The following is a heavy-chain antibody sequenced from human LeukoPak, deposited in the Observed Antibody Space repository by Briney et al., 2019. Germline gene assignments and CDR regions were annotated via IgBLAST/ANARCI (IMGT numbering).Heavy chain of an antibody. J-gene: IGHJ6*04. Sequence: GGSLRLSCAASGFTSSSYAMTWVRQAPGKGPEWVSTISYTGISTYYADSVKGRFTISRDNAKNSLYLQMNSLRAEDTAVYYCAELGITMIGGVWGKGTTVTISS. D-gene: IGHD3-10*02. CDR3: AELGITMIGGV. V-gene: IGHV3-23*01. CDR2: ISYTGIST. CDR1: GFTSSSYA.